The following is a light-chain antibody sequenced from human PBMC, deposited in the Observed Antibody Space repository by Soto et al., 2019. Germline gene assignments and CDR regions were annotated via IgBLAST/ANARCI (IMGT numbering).Light chain of an antibody. CDR1: ISNIGGNT. J-gene: IGLJ2*01. CDR2: TNN. CDR3: AAWDDSLNGVV. V-gene: IGLV1-44*01. Sequence: QAVVTQPPSASGTPGQRVTISCSGSISNIGGNTVNWYQQLPGTAPKLLMYTNNQRSSGVPDRFSGSKSGTSASLAISGLQSEDEADYYCAAWDDSLNGVVFGGGTKVTVL.